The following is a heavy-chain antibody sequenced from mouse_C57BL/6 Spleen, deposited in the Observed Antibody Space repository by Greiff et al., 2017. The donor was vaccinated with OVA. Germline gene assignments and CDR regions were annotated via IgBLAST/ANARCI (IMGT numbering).Heavy chain of an antibody. CDR2: IDPSDSYT. Sequence: QVQLQQPGAELVRPGTSVKLSCKASGYTFTSYWMHWVKQRPGQGLEWIGVIDPSDSYTNYNHQFKGKATLTVDTSSSTAYMQLSSLTSEDSAVYYCARGGNYVDYAMDYWGQGTSVTVSS. J-gene: IGHJ4*01. D-gene: IGHD2-1*01. CDR1: GYTFTSYW. V-gene: IGHV1-59*01. CDR3: ARGGNYVDYAMDY.